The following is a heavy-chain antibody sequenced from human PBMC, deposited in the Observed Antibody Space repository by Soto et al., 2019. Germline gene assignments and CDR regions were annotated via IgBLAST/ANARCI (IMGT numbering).Heavy chain of an antibody. V-gene: IGHV3-15*07. CDR3: TTDPLVPD. CDR1: GFTFSNAW. CDR2: VKSKIDGGTT. D-gene: IGHD6-6*01. J-gene: IGHJ4*02. Sequence: PGGSVRLSCAASGFTFSNAWMNWFRQAPGKGLEWVGRVKSKIDGGTTEYAAPLRGRFTISRDDSKSTLYLQMNSLKTEDTAVYYCTTDPLVPDWGQGTLVTVSS.